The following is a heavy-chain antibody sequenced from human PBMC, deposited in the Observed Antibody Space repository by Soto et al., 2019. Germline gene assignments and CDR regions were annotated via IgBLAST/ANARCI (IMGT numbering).Heavy chain of an antibody. V-gene: IGHV3-48*03. CDR1: GFSFSTYE. CDR3: ARDKSLVNGMDV. D-gene: IGHD3-10*01. CDR2: ISSSGTI. Sequence: EVQLVESGGGLIQPGGSLRLSCVASGFSFSTYEMNWVRPAPGKGLEWVSYISSSGTIYYADAVKGRFTISRDNVKNSLFLHMSDLSADDTAVYYCARDKSLVNGMDVWGQGTTVSVSS. J-gene: IGHJ6*02.